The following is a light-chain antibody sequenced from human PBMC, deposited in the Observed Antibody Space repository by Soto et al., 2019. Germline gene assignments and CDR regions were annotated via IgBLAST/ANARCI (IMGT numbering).Light chain of an antibody. V-gene: IGKV1-5*03. CDR2: KAS. CDR3: QQYKSSST. J-gene: IGKJ1*01. CDR1: ESISIW. Sequence: DIQMTQSPSTLAASLGDTVTITCGASESISIWLAWYQQKPGKAPNLLINKASSLQSEVPSRLSGSGSGTEFTLTITSPHPDDFRVYYCQQYKSSSTFGQGTKVDI.